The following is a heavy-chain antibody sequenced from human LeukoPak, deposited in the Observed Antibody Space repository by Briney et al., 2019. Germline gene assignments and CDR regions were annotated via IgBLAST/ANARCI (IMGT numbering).Heavy chain of an antibody. CDR2: IIPMFGSA. CDR3: ANSNGVGY. V-gene: IGHV1-69*13. CDR1: GGTFSSYA. D-gene: IGHD1-26*01. J-gene: IGHJ4*02. Sequence: GASVKVPCKASGGTFSSYAISWVRQAPGQGLEWMGGIIPMFGSAKYIQKFQGRVTITADESTSTVYMEVSSLRSEDTAVYYCANSNGVGYWGQGTLVIVSS.